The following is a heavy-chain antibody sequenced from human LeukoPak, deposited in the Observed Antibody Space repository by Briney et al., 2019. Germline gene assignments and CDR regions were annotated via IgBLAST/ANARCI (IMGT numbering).Heavy chain of an antibody. Sequence: PGGSLRLSCAASGFTFSSYWMHWVRQAPGKGLVWVSRINSDGSSTSYADSVKGRFTISRDNAKNTLYLQMNSLRAEDTAVYYCARASTTTRRTREVCYDYWGQGTLVTVSS. CDR1: GFTFSSYW. V-gene: IGHV3-74*01. CDR3: ARASTTTRRTREVCYDY. J-gene: IGHJ4*02. D-gene: IGHD4-17*01. CDR2: INSDGSST.